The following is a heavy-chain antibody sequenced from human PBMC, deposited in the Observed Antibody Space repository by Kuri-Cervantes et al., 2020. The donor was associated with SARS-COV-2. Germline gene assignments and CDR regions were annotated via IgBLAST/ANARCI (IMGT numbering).Heavy chain of an antibody. D-gene: IGHD2-2*03. J-gene: IGHJ6*03. CDR1: GFTFSRYW. V-gene: IGHV3-7*01. Sequence: LSLTCAASGFTFSRYWMSWVRQAPGKGLEWVANIRQDGSQKLYVDSVKGRFTISRDNANNKMYLQMNSLRAEDTAVYYCARLGYYNSSSCNRGDYYYYYMDVWGNGSTVTVSS. CDR3: ARLGYYNSSSCNRGDYYYYYMDV. CDR2: IRQDGSQK.